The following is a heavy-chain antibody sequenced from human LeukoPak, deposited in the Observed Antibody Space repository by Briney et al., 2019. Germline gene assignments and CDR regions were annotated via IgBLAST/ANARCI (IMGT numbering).Heavy chain of an antibody. Sequence: GGSLRLSCAASGFTFSSYSMNWVRQAPGKGLEWVSSISSSSYIYYADSVKGRFTISRDNAKNSLYLQMNSLRAEDTAVYYCAKGGSSSWTFFDYWGQGTLVTVSS. J-gene: IGHJ4*02. CDR1: GFTFSSYS. CDR3: AKGGSSSWTFFDY. CDR2: ISSSSYI. V-gene: IGHV3-21*01. D-gene: IGHD6-13*01.